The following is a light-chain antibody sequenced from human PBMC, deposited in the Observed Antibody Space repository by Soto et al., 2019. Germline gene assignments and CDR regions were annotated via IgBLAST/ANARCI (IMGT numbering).Light chain of an antibody. CDR2: DAS. J-gene: IGKJ1*01. CDR1: QSIRSF. V-gene: IGKV3-20*01. CDR3: QQYAGSPRT. Sequence: EIVLTQSPATLSLSPGERATLSCRASQSIRSFLGWYQQKPGQAPRLLIHDASSRATDIPDRFSGSGSGTDFTLTINRLEPEDFAVYYCQQYAGSPRTFGQGTKVDI.